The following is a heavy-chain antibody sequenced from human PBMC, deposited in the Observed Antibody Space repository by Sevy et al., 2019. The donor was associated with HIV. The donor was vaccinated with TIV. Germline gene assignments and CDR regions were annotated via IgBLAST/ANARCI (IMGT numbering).Heavy chain of an antibody. J-gene: IGHJ6*02. V-gene: IGHV3-30*18. CDR3: AKDGYCSGGSCYSSDYYYYGMDV. Sequence: GGSLRLTCAASGFTFSSYGMHWVRQAPGKGLEWVAVISYDGSNKYYADSVKGRFTISRDNSKNTLYLQMNSLRAEDTAVYYCAKDGYCSGGSCYSSDYYYYGMDVWGQGTTVTVPS. CDR2: ISYDGSNK. CDR1: GFTFSSYG. D-gene: IGHD2-15*01.